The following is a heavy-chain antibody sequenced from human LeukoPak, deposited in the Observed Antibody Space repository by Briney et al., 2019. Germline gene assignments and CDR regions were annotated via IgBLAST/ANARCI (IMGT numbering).Heavy chain of an antibody. J-gene: IGHJ6*03. D-gene: IGHD2/OR15-2a*01. CDR1: ELTFSNYA. Sequence: PGGSLRLSCAASELTFSNYAMSWVRQAPGKGLEWVSGISGSGDTTYYADSVKGRFTIFRDNSRSTLYLQMNNLKAEDTAIYYCAKDYFGLYYYMDVWGKGTTVTVSS. CDR3: AKDYFGLYYYMDV. CDR2: ISGSGDTT. V-gene: IGHV3-23*01.